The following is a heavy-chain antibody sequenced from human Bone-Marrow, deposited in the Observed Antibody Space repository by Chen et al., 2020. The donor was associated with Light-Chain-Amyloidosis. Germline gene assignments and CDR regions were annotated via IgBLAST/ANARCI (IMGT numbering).Heavy chain of an antibody. V-gene: IGHV3-72*01. Sequence: EVQLVESGGDLVQPGGSLRLSCAASGFSFSDNYMDWVRQAPGKGLEWVARIRDKGNRHPTECAASVKGRFTISRDDSKNSVYLQMNSLSTEDTAVYYCVKDRDGLGEDWVQGTLVIVSS. J-gene: IGHJ4*02. CDR1: GFSFSDNY. CDR3: VKDRDGLGED. CDR2: IRDKGNRHPT. D-gene: IGHD3-16*01.